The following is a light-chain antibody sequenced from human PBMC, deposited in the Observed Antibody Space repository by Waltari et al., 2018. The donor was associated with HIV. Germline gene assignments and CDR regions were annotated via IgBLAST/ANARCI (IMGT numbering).Light chain of an antibody. CDR2: EDY. V-gene: IGLV6-57*01. CDR3: QSYDSNTRI. CDR1: SGSIGSNY. Sequence: FMLTQPRSVSESPGKTVTISCTRSSGSIGSNYVQWYQQRPGRSPTTVIYEDYQRPSGVPGRFSGSIDRSSNSASLTISGLMTEDEADYYCQSYDSNTRIFGTGTKVTVL. J-gene: IGLJ1*01.